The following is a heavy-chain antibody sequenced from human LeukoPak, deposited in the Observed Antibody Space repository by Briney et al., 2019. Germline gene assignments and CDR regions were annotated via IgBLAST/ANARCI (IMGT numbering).Heavy chain of an antibody. D-gene: IGHD2-15*01. CDR1: GFSLSTRGMC. J-gene: IGHJ4*02. CDR2: IDWDDDK. V-gene: IGHV2-70*11. Sequence: SGPTLVNPTQTLTLTCTFSGFSLSTRGMCVSWIRQPPGKALEWLARIDWDDDKYYSTSLKTRLTISKDTSENQVVLTMTNMGPVDTATYYCARIYCSGGNCYSWVFDFWGQGTLVTVSS. CDR3: ARIYCSGGNCYSWVFDF.